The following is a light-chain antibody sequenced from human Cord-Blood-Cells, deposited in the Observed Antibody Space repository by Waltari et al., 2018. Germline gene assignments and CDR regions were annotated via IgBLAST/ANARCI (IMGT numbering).Light chain of an antibody. Sequence: DIVMTQTPLSLSVIPGQPASISCKSSQSLLHSGGKTCLYWYLQQPRQPPQLLIYEVSNRVCRVPDRISGGGSGTDFTLKISLVEAEDVGVYYWMQGIQLYSFGQGTKLEIK. V-gene: IGKV2D-29*01. CDR1: QSLLHSGGKTC. CDR2: EVS. J-gene: IGKJ2*03. CDR3: MQGIQLYS.